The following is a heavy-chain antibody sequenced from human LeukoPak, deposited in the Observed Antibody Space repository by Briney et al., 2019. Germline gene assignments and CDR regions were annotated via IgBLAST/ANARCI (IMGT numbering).Heavy chain of an antibody. CDR1: GYTFTTYG. D-gene: IGHD6-19*01. Sequence: SVKVSCKSSGYTFTTYGISWVRQAPGQGLEWMGGIIPIFGTANYAQKFQGRVTITADESTSTAYMELSSLRSEDTAVYYCARGSAVAGPDYWGQGTLVTVSS. CDR2: IIPIFGTA. CDR3: ARGSAVAGPDY. V-gene: IGHV1-69*13. J-gene: IGHJ4*02.